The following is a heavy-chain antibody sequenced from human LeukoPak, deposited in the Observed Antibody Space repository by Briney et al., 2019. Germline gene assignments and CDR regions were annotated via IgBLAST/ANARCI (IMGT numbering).Heavy chain of an antibody. J-gene: IGHJ4*02. D-gene: IGHD6-13*01. CDR2: TYYRSKWYN. V-gene: IGHV6-1*01. CDR3: ARWVAAAGTGSGLDW. Sequence: SQTLSLTRAISGDSVSSNSAAWNWIRQCPSRGLEWLGRTYYRSKWYNDYAVSVKSRITINPDTSKNQFSLQLNSVTPEDTAVYYCARWVAAAGTGSGLDWWGQGTLVTVSS. CDR1: GDSVSSNSAA.